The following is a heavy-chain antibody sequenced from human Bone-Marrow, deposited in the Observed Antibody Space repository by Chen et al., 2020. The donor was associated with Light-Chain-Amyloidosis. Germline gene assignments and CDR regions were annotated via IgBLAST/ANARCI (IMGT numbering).Heavy chain of an antibody. V-gene: IGHV3-11*01. CDR3: ARQRPGFVDY. J-gene: IGHJ4*02. Sequence: QLPLVESGGGLVKPGGPLRLSCAASGSAINQYYMTWIRQATGKGLEWVSSISNGGTIIYYVDAVKGRFTISRDTAANSVYLQMNSLSPEDTAVYFCARQRPGFVDYWGQGTQVTVSS. D-gene: IGHD3-9*01. CDR1: GSAINQYY. CDR2: ISNGGTII.